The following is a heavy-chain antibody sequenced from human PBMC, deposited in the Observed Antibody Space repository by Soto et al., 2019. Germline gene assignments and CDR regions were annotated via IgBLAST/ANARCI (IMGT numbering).Heavy chain of an antibody. D-gene: IGHD3-10*01. V-gene: IGHV4-59*08. CDR2: IYFRGTT. J-gene: IGHJ6*02. CDR3: VIVNQGWFGELYGMDV. Sequence: GKGLEWIGYIYFRGTTNYNPSLKSRVTMSADTSKNQFSLKLSSVTAADTAVYYCVIVNQGWFGELYGMDVRGQGTTVPVSS.